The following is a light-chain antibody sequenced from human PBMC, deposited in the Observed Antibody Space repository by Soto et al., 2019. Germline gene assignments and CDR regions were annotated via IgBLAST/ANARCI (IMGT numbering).Light chain of an antibody. CDR2: LGS. CDR1: QSLLHSNGYNY. J-gene: IGKJ4*01. CDR3: MQDLQTPLT. V-gene: IGKV2-28*01. Sequence: DIVMTQSPLSLPVTPGEPASISCRSSQSLLHSNGYNYLDWYLQKPGQSPQLLIYLGSNRASGVPDRFSGSGSGTDFTLKISRVEAEDVAVYDRMQDLQTPLTFGGGAKGDIK.